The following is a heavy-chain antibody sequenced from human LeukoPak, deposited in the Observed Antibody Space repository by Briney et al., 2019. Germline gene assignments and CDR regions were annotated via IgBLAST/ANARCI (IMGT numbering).Heavy chain of an antibody. V-gene: IGHV1-3*01. CDR3: ARERYDILTGYPYYYYYGMDV. CDR1: GYTFTSYA. J-gene: IGHJ6*02. CDR2: INAGNGNT. Sequence: ASVKVSCKASGYTFTSYAMHWVRQAPGQRLEWMGWINAGNGNTKYSQKFQGRVTITRDTSASTAYMELSGLRSEDTAVYYCARERYDILTGYPYYYYYGMDVWGQGTTVTVSS. D-gene: IGHD3-9*01.